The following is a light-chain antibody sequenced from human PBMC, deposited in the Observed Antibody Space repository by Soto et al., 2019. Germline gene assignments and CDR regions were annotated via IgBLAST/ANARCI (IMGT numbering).Light chain of an antibody. CDR2: GAS. J-gene: IGKJ1*01. V-gene: IGKV3-20*01. CDR3: PQYGSSPLT. Sequence: EIVLTQSPGTLSLSPGERATLSCRASQSVSSSYLAWYQQKPGQAPRPLIYGASSRAIGIPDRFSGSGSGTDFTLTISRLEPEDFAVYYSPQYGSSPLTFRQGNEV. CDR1: QSVSSSY.